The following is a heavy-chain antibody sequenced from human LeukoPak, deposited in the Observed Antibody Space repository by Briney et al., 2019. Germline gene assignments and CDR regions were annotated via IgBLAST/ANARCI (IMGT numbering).Heavy chain of an antibody. CDR2: IPYDGSNK. CDR1: GFTFSSYA. V-gene: IGHV3-30*04. J-gene: IGHJ6*02. D-gene: IGHD3-3*01. Sequence: GGSLRLSCAASGFTFSSYAMHWVRQTPGKGLEWVAAIPYDGSNKYYADSVKGRFTISRDNSKNTLYLQMNSLRTEDTAVYYCARVNTHKVLRFLEWLPDYYYYGMDVWGQGTTVTVSS. CDR3: ARVNTHKVLRFLEWLPDYYYYGMDV.